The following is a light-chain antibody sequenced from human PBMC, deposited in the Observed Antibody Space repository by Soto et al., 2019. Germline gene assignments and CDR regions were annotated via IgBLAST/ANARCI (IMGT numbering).Light chain of an antibody. CDR2: GAS. Sequence: EIVLTQSPGTLSLSPGERATLSCRASQSVSSSYLAWYQQKPGQAPRLLIYGASSRATGISDRFSSSGSGTDFTLTISRLEPEDFAVYYCQLYGSSPRTFVQGTKMEI. CDR1: QSVSSSY. CDR3: QLYGSSPRT. J-gene: IGKJ1*01. V-gene: IGKV3-20*01.